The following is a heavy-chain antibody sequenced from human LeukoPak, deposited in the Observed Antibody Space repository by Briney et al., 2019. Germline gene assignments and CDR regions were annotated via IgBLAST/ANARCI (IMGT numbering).Heavy chain of an antibody. CDR2: INHSGST. CDR1: GASFSGYY. J-gene: IGHJ1*01. V-gene: IGHV4-34*01. Sequence: SETLSLTCAVYGASFSGYYCSWIRQPPGKGLEWLGEINHSGSTNYNPSLKSRVTISVDTSKNQFSLKLSSVTAADTAVYYCARGYSSGWYGARNSHEYFQHWGQGTLVTVSS. CDR3: ARGYSSGWYGARNSHEYFQH. D-gene: IGHD6-19*01.